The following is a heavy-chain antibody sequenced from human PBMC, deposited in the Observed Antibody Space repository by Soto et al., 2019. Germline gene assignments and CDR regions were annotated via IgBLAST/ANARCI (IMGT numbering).Heavy chain of an antibody. J-gene: IGHJ4*02. CDR1: GFTFSSYA. Sequence: EMQLLESGGGFVQPGGSLRLSCAASGFTFSSYAMSWVRLAPGKGLEWVSSITGSGGSTFYADSVKGRFTISRDNSKNTLYLQMSSLRAEDTAAYYCAKDAVFIAVTGPFDHWGQGTLVTVSS. CDR2: ITGSGGST. V-gene: IGHV3-23*01. D-gene: IGHD6-19*01. CDR3: AKDAVFIAVTGPFDH.